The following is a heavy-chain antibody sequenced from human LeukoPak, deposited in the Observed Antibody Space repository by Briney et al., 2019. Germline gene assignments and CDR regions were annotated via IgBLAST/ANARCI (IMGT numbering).Heavy chain of an antibody. CDR2: MNPNSGNT. J-gene: IGHJ4*02. CDR1: GYTFTSYD. D-gene: IGHD5-18*01. CDR3: ARDEDTAMVHFDY. Sequence: ASVKVSCKASGYTFTSYDINWVRQATGQGLEWMGWMNPNSGNTGYAQKLQGRVTMTTDTSTSTAYMELRSLRSDDTAVYYCARDEDTAMVHFDYWGQGTLVTVSS. V-gene: IGHV1-8*02.